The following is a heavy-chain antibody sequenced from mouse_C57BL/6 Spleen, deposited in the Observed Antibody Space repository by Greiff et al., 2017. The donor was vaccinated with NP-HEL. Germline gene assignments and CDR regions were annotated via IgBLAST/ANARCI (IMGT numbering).Heavy chain of an antibody. Sequence: QVQLQQSGPELVKPGASVKISCKASGYAFSSSWMNWVKQRPGKGLEWIGRIYPGDGDTTYNGKFKGKATLTADKSSSTAYMQLSSLTSEDSAVYCCANYGNYRYFDVWGTGTTVTVSS. CDR1: GYAFSSSW. J-gene: IGHJ1*03. V-gene: IGHV1-82*01. D-gene: IGHD2-1*01. CDR2: IYPGDGDT. CDR3: ANYGNYRYFDV.